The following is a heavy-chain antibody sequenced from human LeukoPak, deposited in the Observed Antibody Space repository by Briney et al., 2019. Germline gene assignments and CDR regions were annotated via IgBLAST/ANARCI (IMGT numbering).Heavy chain of an antibody. Sequence: GGSLRLSCAASGFTFSSYWMHWVRQGPGKGPVWVSRIDDDGNSITYADSVKGRFTISRDNAKNTLYLQMNSLRAEDTAVYFCARGFGDSRVHYYYGMDVWGQGTTVTVSS. CDR1: GFTFSSYW. D-gene: IGHD4-17*01. V-gene: IGHV3-74*03. CDR2: IDDDGNSI. CDR3: ARGFGDSRVHYYYGMDV. J-gene: IGHJ6*02.